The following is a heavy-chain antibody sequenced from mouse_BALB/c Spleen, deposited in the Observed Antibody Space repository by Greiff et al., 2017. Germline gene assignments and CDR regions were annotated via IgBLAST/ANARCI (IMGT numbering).Heavy chain of an antibody. V-gene: IGHV14-3*02. J-gene: IGHJ2*01. D-gene: IGHD1-1*01. CDR3: ASGDYGSSFDC. CDR2: IDPANGNT. CDR1: GFNIKDTY. Sequence: VQLQQSGAELVKPGASVKLSCTASGFNIKDTYMHWVKQRPEQGLEWIGRIDPANGNTKYDPKFQGKATITADTSSNTAYLQLSSLTSEDTAVYYCASGDYGSSFDCWGQGTTLTVSS.